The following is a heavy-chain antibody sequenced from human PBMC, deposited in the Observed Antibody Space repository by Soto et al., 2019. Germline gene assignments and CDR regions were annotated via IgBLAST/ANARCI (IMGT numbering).Heavy chain of an antibody. V-gene: IGHV4-39*01. CDR1: GGSISSSSYY. J-gene: IGHJ6*02. Sequence: PSETLSLTCTVSGGSISSSSYYWGWIRQPPGKGLEWIGSIYYSGSTYYNPSLKSRVTISVDTSKNQFSLKLSSVTAADTAVYYCARSFGDSYSSSWARPYYYYYYGMDVWGQGTTVTVSS. CDR2: IYYSGST. D-gene: IGHD6-13*01. CDR3: ARSFGDSYSSSWARPYYYYYYGMDV.